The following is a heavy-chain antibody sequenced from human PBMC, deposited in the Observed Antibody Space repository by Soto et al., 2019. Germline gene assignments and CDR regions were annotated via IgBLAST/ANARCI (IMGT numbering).Heavy chain of an antibody. Sequence: QVQLVQSGAEVKKPGASVKLSCKASGYTFTSHFIHWVRQAPGQGLEWMGIVNPVDNSRRYAQKFQGRVTMTGDTSPSAVYMELNSLTSEATAVYYCTRGGTVAPEYDHWGQGTLVTVSS. CDR1: GYTFTSHF. CDR2: VNPVDNSR. V-gene: IGHV1-46*03. D-gene: IGHD3-16*01. CDR3: TRGGTVAPEYDH. J-gene: IGHJ5*02.